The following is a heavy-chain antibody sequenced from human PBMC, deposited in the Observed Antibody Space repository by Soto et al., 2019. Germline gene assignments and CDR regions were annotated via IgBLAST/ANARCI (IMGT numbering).Heavy chain of an antibody. CDR2: ISSSSSYI. D-gene: IGHD1-1*01. J-gene: IGHJ6*02. Sequence: GESLILSSAASGFTFISYSMNWVRQAPGKGLECVSSISSSSSYIYYADSVKGRFTISRDNAKNSLYLQMNSLRAEDAAVYYCAALLEGMDVWGQGTTVTVSS. CDR3: AALLEGMDV. CDR1: GFTFISYS. V-gene: IGHV3-21*01.